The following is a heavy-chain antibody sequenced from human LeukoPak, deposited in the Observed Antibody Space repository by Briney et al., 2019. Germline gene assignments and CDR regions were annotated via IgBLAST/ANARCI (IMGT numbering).Heavy chain of an antibody. V-gene: IGHV4-59*08. CDR1: GGSISNYY. Sequence: SETLSLTCTVPGGSISNYYWSWIRRPPGKELEWIGYIYYSGSTNYNPSLTSRVTISVDTSKNQFSLNLSSVTAADTAVYYCARPSRTGSGWDAFDIWGQGTMVTVSS. D-gene: IGHD3-22*01. J-gene: IGHJ3*02. CDR3: ARPSRTGSGWDAFDI. CDR2: IYYSGST.